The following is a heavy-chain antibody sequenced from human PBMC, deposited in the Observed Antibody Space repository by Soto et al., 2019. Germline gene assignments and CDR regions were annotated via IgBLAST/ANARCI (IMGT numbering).Heavy chain of an antibody. V-gene: IGHV1-18*04. D-gene: IGHD6-6*01. J-gene: IGHJ4*02. CDR3: ARDFTQLSGGPSGY. CDR1: GYTFTSYG. Sequence: SVKVSCTSAGYTFTSYGISCGRHAPGQGLEWMGWISAYNGNTNYAQKLQGRVTMTTDTSTSTAYMELRSLRSDDTAVYYCARDFTQLSGGPSGYWGQGTLVTSPQ. CDR2: ISAYNGNT.